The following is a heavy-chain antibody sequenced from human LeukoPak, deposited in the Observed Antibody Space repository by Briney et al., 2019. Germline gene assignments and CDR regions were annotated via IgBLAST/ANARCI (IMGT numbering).Heavy chain of an antibody. J-gene: IGHJ4*02. Sequence: GGSLRLSCAASGITVSSNFMYWARQAPGKGLQCVSVLFTDYSAYYADSVKGRFTISRDNSKNTLYLQMDSLRVEDTAVYYCVLDYSGSGSYYRDYWGQGTLVTVSS. CDR2: LFTDYSA. CDR1: GITVSSNF. D-gene: IGHD3-10*01. V-gene: IGHV3-66*01. CDR3: VLDYSGSGSYYRDY.